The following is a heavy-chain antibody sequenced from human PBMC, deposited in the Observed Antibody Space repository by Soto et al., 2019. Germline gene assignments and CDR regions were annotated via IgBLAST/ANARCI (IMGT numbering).Heavy chain of an antibody. CDR1: GFTFSSYG. D-gene: IGHD3-22*01. V-gene: IGHV3-30*18. CDR3: AKDLAYYYDSSGYPNFDY. CDR2: ISYDGSNK. J-gene: IGHJ4*02. Sequence: GGSLRLSCAASGFTFSSYGMHWVRQAPGKGLEWVAVISYDGSNKYYADSVKGRFTISRDNSKNTLYLQMNSLRAEDTAVYYCAKDLAYYYDSSGYPNFDYWGQGTLVTVSS.